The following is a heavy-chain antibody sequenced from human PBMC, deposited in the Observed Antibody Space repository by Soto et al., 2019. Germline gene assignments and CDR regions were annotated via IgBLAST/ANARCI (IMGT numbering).Heavy chain of an antibody. J-gene: IGHJ4*02. CDR3: ARDIRRVGIMITFGGYSY. Sequence: GGSLRLSCAASGFTFSSYWMSWVRQAPGKGLEWVANIKQDGSEKYYVDSVKGRFTISRDKAKNSLYLQMNSLRAEDTAVYYCARDIRRVGIMITFGGYSYWGQGTLVTVSS. D-gene: IGHD3-16*01. V-gene: IGHV3-7*01. CDR1: GFTFSSYW. CDR2: IKQDGSEK.